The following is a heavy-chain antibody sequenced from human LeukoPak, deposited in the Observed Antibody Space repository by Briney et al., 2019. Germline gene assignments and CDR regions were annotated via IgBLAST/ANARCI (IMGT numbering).Heavy chain of an antibody. Sequence: ASVKVSCKASGYTFTGYYMHWVRQAPGQGVEWMGRINPNGSGTNYAQKFQGTVTMTRDTSISTAYMELSRLRSDDTAVYYCARYRDGSSALEYWGKGTLVTVSS. CDR3: ARYRDGSSALEY. CDR2: INPNGSGT. D-gene: IGHD5-24*01. CDR1: GYTFTGYY. V-gene: IGHV1-2*06. J-gene: IGHJ4*02.